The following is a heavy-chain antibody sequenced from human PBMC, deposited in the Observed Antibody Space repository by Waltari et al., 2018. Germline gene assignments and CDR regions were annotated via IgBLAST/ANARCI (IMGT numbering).Heavy chain of an antibody. CDR2: SSSSSSTI. CDR1: GFTFSSYS. D-gene: IGHD3-22*01. CDR3: ASGSYYYDSSGPPP. Sequence: EVQLVESGGGLVQPGGSLRLSCAASGFTFSSYSMNWVRQAPGKGLEWVSYSSSSSSTIYYADSVKGRFTSSRDNAKNSLYLQMNSLRAEDTAVYYCASGSYYYDSSGPPPWGQGTLVTVSS. V-gene: IGHV3-48*01. J-gene: IGHJ5*02.